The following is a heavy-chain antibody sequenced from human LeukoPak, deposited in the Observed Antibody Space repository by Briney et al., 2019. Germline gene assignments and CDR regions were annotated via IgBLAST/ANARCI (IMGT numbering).Heavy chain of an antibody. D-gene: IGHD4-17*01. Sequence: GGSLRLSCAASGLTFRSFAMHWVRQAPGKGLDWVAVISFDGNSKYYADSVKGRFTISRDNSKNTLYLQMNSLGGEDTGVYYCARAVYGDYHEDYYSGMDVWGQGTTVIVSS. CDR3: ARAVYGDYHEDYYSGMDV. CDR1: GLTFRSFA. J-gene: IGHJ6*02. CDR2: ISFDGNSK. V-gene: IGHV3-30*04.